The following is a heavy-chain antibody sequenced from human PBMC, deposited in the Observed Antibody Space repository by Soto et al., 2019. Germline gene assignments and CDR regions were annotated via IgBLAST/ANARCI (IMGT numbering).Heavy chain of an antibody. CDR3: AKNWDTSSSSSSH. D-gene: IGHD6-6*01. V-gene: IGHV3-23*01. CDR2: ISGTGVST. J-gene: IGHJ4*02. Sequence: EVQLLESGGGLVQPGGSLRLSCAASGFTFSTYAMSWVRQAPGKGLEWVSSISGTGVSTYYADSVKVLFTISSYTSKNTLYLQMNSLRAEDTAVYYCAKNWDTSSSSSSHWGQGTLVTVSS. CDR1: GFTFSTYA.